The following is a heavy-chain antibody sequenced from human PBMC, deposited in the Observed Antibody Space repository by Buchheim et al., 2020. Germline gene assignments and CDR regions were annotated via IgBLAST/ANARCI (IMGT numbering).Heavy chain of an antibody. Sequence: QVQLVQSGVEVQKPGASVKVSCKASGYTFTGYHINWVRQATGQGLEWMGWMSPNTGDTAYAQKFQGRVTMTRDTSITTAYMELSSLTSEDTGVYYCARGIANGVDVWGQGAT. CDR2: MSPNTGDT. CDR1: GYTFTGYH. V-gene: IGHV1-8*01. D-gene: IGHD2-21*01. CDR3: ARGIANGVDV. J-gene: IGHJ6*02.